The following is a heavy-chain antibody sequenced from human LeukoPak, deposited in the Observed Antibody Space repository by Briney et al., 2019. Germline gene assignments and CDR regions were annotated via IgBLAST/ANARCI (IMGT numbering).Heavy chain of an antibody. Sequence: ASVKVSCKVSGYTLTELSMHWVRQAPGKGLEWMGGFDPEDGETIYAQKFQGRVTMTEDTSTDTAYMELSSLRSEDTAVYYCARALNDYDYVWGSYSPLAFAYWGQGTLVTVSS. V-gene: IGHV1-24*01. CDR3: ARALNDYDYVWGSYSPLAFAY. J-gene: IGHJ4*02. CDR1: GYTLTELS. D-gene: IGHD3-16*01. CDR2: FDPEDGET.